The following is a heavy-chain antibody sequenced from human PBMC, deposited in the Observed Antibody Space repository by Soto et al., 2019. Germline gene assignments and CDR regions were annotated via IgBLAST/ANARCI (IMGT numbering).Heavy chain of an antibody. D-gene: IGHD6-6*01. CDR1: GGSISSSSYY. CDR3: ARDRPSSSAWFYP. Sequence: PSETLSLTCTVSGGSISSSSYYWGSIRQPPGKGLEWIGRIYYTGSTSYNPSLKTRVTISVDTAKNQFSLKLSSVTATDTAVYFCARDRPSSSAWFYPWGQGTLVTVSS. CDR2: IYYTGST. V-gene: IGHV4-39*02. J-gene: IGHJ5*02.